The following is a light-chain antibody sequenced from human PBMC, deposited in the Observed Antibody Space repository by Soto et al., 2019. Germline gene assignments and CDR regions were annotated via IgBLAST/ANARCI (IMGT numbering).Light chain of an antibody. CDR1: SSDVGGYNS. CDR3: CSYAGRYIYA. Sequence: QSVLTQPRSVSGSPGQSVTISCTGTSSDVGGYNSVSWYQQHPGKAPKLMIFDVSKRPSGVPDRFSGSKSGNTASLTISGLQAEDEADYYCCSYAGRYIYAFGTGTKVTVL. J-gene: IGLJ1*01. CDR2: DVS. V-gene: IGLV2-11*01.